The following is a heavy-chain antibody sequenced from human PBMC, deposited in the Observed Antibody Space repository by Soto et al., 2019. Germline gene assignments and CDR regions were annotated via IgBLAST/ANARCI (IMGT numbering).Heavy chain of an antibody. V-gene: IGHV5-51*01. CDR3: ASDIVVVPAAMVGAFEL. D-gene: IGHD2-2*01. Sequence: GESLKISCKGSGYGFAIYWIGWVRQMPGKGLEWMGIISPGDSDTRYSPSFQGQVTISADKSISTAYLQWSSLKASDTAMYYCASDIVVVPAAMVGAFELWGQGTMVTVSS. J-gene: IGHJ3*01. CDR2: ISPGDSDT. CDR1: GYGFAIYW.